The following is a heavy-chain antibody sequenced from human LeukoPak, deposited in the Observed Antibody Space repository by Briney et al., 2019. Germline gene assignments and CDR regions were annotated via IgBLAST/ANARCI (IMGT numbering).Heavy chain of an antibody. CDR1: GGSISSGGYS. CDR2: IYHSGST. D-gene: IGHD6-6*01. J-gene: IGHJ4*02. Sequence: ASETLSLTCAVSGGSISSGGYSWSWIRQPPGKGLEWIGYIYHSGSTYYNPSLKSRVTISVDRSKNQFSLKLSSVTAADTAVYYCARAARQFFGYWGQGTLVTVSS. V-gene: IGHV4-30-2*01. CDR3: ARAARQFFGY.